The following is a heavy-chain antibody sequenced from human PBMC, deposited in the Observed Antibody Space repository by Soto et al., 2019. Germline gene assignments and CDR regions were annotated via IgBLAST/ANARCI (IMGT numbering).Heavy chain of an antibody. CDR2: TTGSGANK. D-gene: IGHD4-17*01. CDR1: GFTFKNYA. V-gene: IGHV3-23*01. Sequence: EVNLLESGGRVVQPGESLRISCVGSGFTFKNYAMTWVRQAPGKGLEWVSGTTGSGANKHYADSVRGRFTISRDNSKKTLYLEMKSLRVEDTAVYYCAKDGDFGEDGPAEYFEHWGQGTLVTVSS. CDR3: AKDGDFGEDGPAEYFEH. J-gene: IGHJ1*01.